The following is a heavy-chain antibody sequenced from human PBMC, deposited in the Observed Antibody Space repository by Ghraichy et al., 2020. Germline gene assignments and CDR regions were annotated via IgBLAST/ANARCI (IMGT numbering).Heavy chain of an antibody. D-gene: IGHD3-22*01. CDR2: MSHDGIIE. J-gene: IGHJ5*02. CDR1: GFTFSIYA. Sequence: GESLNISCAASGFTFSIYAMHWVRQAPGKGLEWVTFMSHDGIIEDYADSVKGRFTISRDNSKNMLYLEMSSLRPDDTAVYYCARGGDSSGYNNWFDPWGQGTLVIVSS. CDR3: ARGGDSSGYNNWFDP. V-gene: IGHV3-30*04.